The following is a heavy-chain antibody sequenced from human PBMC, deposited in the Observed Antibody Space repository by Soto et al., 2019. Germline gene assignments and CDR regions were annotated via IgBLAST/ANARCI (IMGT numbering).Heavy chain of an antibody. V-gene: IGHV3-23*01. Sequence: EVQLLESGGGLVQPGGSLRLSCAASGFTFRSDAMRRVRHAPVKGLEWVPAISGSGDSTYYADSVKGRFTISRDHAKDTLELQMNSLRAEDTAVYYCARRGSRSDYDYWGQGTLVTVSS. J-gene: IGHJ4*02. CDR2: ISGSGDST. CDR3: ARRGSRSDYDY. D-gene: IGHD1-26*01. CDR1: GFTFRSDA.